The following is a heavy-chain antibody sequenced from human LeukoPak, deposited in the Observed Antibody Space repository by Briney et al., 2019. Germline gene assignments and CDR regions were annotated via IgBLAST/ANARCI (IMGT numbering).Heavy chain of an antibody. D-gene: IGHD3-10*01. CDR3: ARDARDVLLWFGEFSP. CDR2: IIPIFGTA. Sequence: GASVKVSCKASGGTFSSYAISWVRQAPGQGLEWMGGIIPIFGTANYAQKFQGRVTITADESTSTAHMELRSLKFDDTAVYYCARDARDVLLWFGEFSPWGQGTLVTVSS. J-gene: IGHJ5*02. V-gene: IGHV1-69*13. CDR1: GGTFSSYA.